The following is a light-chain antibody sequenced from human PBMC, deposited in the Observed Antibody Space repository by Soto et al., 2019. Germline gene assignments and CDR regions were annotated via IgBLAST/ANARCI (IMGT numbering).Light chain of an antibody. J-gene: IGKJ1*01. CDR2: WAS. CDR3: QQYYSTQT. V-gene: IGKV4-1*01. Sequence: DIVMTQSPDSLTLSLGERATINCNSSQSVFSRFRNKNYLGWFQKKPGQPPKLLIYWASTRESGVPDRFSGSGSGTDFTLTISRLQDEDVAVYYCQQYYSTQTFGQGTKVDIK. CDR1: QSVFSRFRNKNY.